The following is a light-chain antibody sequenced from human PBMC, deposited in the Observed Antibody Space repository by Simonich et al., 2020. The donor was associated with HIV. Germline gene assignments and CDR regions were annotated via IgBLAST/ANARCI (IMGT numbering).Light chain of an antibody. CDR3: QQYYSYPPT. Sequence: DIQMTQSPSTLSAHVGDRVTITCRASQSIDNWLAWYQQKPGKAPKLLIYEASTLQSGVPSRFSGSGSGTDFTLTISRLQSEDFATYYCQQYYSYPPTFGPGTKVDIK. CDR2: EAS. J-gene: IGKJ3*01. V-gene: IGKV1-5*03. CDR1: QSIDNW.